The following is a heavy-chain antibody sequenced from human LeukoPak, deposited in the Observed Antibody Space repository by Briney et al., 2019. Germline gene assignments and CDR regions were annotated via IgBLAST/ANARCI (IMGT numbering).Heavy chain of an antibody. V-gene: IGHV3-21*01. CDR1: GFTLSSSA. CDR2: INNVGSHI. J-gene: IGHJ4*02. D-gene: IGHD1-26*01. Sequence: GGSLRLSCAASGFTLSSSAMNWVRQAPGKGLEWVSSINNVGSHIYYAGSVKGRFTISRDNTKNSLYLQMNSLRAEGTAVYYCSRDPTYYLRYGYFDYWGQGALATVSS. CDR3: SRDPTYYLRYGYFDY.